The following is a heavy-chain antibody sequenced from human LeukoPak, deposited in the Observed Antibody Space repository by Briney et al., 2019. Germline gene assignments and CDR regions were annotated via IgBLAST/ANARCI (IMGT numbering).Heavy chain of an antibody. CDR3: ARVAYDEFGELGGDY. Sequence: GASVKVSCKASGYTFTSYDINWVRQATGQGLEWMGWMNPNSGNTGYAQKFQGRVTMTRNTSISTAYMELSNLRSEDTAVYYCARVAYDEFGELGGDYWGQGTLVTVSS. D-gene: IGHD3-10*01. CDR1: GYTFTSYD. CDR2: MNPNSGNT. J-gene: IGHJ4*02. V-gene: IGHV1-8*01.